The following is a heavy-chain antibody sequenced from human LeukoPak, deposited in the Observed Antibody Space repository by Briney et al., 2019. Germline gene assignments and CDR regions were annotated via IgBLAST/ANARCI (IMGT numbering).Heavy chain of an antibody. CDR3: ARRYYGSGEGYFDY. J-gene: IGHJ4*02. CDR1: GYSISSGFY. V-gene: IGHV4-38-2*02. D-gene: IGHD3-10*01. CDR2: IYYSGTT. Sequence: SETLSLTCTVSGYSISSGFYWGWIRQPPGKGLEWIGYIYYSGTTNYNPSLKSRVTMSVDTSNNHLSLRLTSVTAADTAVYYCARRYYGSGEGYFDYWGQGTLVTVSS.